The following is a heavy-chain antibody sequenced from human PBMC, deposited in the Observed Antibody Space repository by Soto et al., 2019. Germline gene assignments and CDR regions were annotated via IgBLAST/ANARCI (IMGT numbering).Heavy chain of an antibody. D-gene: IGHD3-3*01. CDR1: GDSVSSNSAA. V-gene: IGHV6-1*01. J-gene: IGHJ5*02. Sequence: SQTLSLTCAISGDSVSSNSAAWNWNKQSPSRGLEWLGRTYYRSKWYNDYAVSVKSRITINPDTSKNQFSLQLNSVTPEDTAVYYCARDNYDFWSGYDNWFDPWGQGTLVTVSS. CDR3: ARDNYDFWSGYDNWFDP. CDR2: TYYRSKWYN.